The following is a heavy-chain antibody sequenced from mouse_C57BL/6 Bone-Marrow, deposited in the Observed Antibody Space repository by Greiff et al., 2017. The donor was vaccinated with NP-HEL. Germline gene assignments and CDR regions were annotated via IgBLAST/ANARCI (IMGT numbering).Heavy chain of an antibody. J-gene: IGHJ3*01. V-gene: IGHV5-9-1*02. D-gene: IGHD3-1*01. CDR3: TRDRVWIAY. CDR2: ISSGGGYI. CDR1: GFTFSSYA. Sequence: EVQGVESGEGLVKPGGSLKLSCAASGFTFSSYAMSWVRQTPEKRLEWVAYISSGGGYIYSADTVKGRFTLSRDNARNTLYLQISSLKSEDTAMYYCTRDRVWIAYWGQGTLVTVSA.